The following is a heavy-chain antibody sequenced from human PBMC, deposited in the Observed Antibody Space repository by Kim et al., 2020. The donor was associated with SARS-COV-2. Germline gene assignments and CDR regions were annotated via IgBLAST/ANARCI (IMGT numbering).Heavy chain of an antibody. CDR3: ARFDTAMVKYDY. D-gene: IGHD5-18*01. J-gene: IGHJ4*02. CDR2: IYYSGST. Sequence: SETLSLTCTVSGGSISSSNYYWGWIRQPPGKGLQWIGSIYYSGSTYSNPSLKSRVTISVDTSKNQFSLKLSSVTAADTAVYYCARFDTAMVKYDYWGQGTLVTVSS. V-gene: IGHV4-39*01. CDR1: GGSISSSNYY.